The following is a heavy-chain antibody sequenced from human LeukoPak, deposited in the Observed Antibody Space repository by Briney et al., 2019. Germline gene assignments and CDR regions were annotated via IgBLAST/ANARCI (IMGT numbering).Heavy chain of an antibody. Sequence: SETLSLTCTVSGGSINSYYWSWIWQPPGKGLEWIGYIYYSGSTNYNPSLKSRVTISVDTSKNQFSLKLSSVTAADTAVYYCAGGGNVVVITVWGQGTLVTDSS. J-gene: IGHJ4*02. V-gene: IGHV4-59*08. CDR3: AGGGNVVVITV. CDR1: GGSINSYY. CDR2: IYYSGST. D-gene: IGHD3-22*01.